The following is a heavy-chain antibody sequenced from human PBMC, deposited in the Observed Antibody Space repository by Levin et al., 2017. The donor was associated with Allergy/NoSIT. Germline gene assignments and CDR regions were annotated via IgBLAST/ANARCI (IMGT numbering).Heavy chain of an antibody. V-gene: IGHV3-7*01. CDR3: VRATEAIIVGGLGY. Sequence: GGSLRLSCAASGFTFSSYWMNWVRQAPGKGLEWVANIKLDGSERNYMDSVKGRFTIFRDNAKNSLYLQMNSLRAEDTAVYYCVRATEAIIVGGLGYWGQGSLVTVSS. CDR2: IKLDGSER. D-gene: IGHD2/OR15-2a*01. CDR1: GFTFSSYW. J-gene: IGHJ4*02.